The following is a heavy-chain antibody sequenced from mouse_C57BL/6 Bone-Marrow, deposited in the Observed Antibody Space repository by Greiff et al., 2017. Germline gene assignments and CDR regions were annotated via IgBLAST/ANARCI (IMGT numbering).Heavy chain of an antibody. V-gene: IGHV1-54*01. CDR1: GYAFTNYL. CDR2: INPGSGGT. D-gene: IGHD2-4*01. J-gene: IGHJ4*01. Sequence: VRPGPSVKVSCKASGYAFTNYLIEWVKQRPGQGLEWIGVINPGSGGTNYNEKFKGKATLTADKSSSTAYMQLRSLTSEDSAVYFCAREDYDDYYAMDYWCQGTSVTVSS. CDR3: AREDYDDYYAMDY.